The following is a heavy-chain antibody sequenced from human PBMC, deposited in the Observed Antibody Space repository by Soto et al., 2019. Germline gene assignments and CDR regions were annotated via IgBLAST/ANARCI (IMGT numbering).Heavy chain of an antibody. D-gene: IGHD6-6*01. CDR3: ATPQDAGQLETASNWFDP. J-gene: IGHJ5*02. V-gene: IGHV1-24*01. Sequence: ASVKVSCKVSGYTLTELSIHWVRQAPGKGLEWMGGFDPEDGETIYAQKFQGRVTMTEDTSTDTAYMELSSLRSEDTAVYYCATPQDAGQLETASNWFDPWGQGTLVTVSS. CDR1: GYTLTELS. CDR2: FDPEDGET.